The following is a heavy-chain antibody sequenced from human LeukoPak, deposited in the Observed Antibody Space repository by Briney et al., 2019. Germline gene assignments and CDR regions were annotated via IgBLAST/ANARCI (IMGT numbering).Heavy chain of an antibody. Sequence: ASVKVSCKASGYTFTSYGISWVRQAPGQGLEWMGWISAYNGNTNYAQKLQGRVTMTTDTSTSTAYMELRSLRSDDTAVYYCARGGYDFWSGYPTDYWGQGTLVTVSS. CDR2: ISAYNGNT. CDR3: ARGGYDFWSGYPTDY. D-gene: IGHD3-3*01. CDR1: GYTFTSYG. V-gene: IGHV1-18*01. J-gene: IGHJ4*02.